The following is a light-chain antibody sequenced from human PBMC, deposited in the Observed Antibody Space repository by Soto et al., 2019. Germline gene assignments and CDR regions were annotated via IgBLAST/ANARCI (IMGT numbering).Light chain of an antibody. J-gene: IGKJ2*01. Sequence: DLQMTQSPSTLSASVGDRVIITCRASESVNNWLAWYQQKPGKAPKLLTYDASTLESGVPSRFSGSGSGTEFTLTISSLQPDDFATYYCQKYNGFFGQGTKLEIK. CDR2: DAS. CDR1: ESVNNW. V-gene: IGKV1-5*01. CDR3: QKYNGF.